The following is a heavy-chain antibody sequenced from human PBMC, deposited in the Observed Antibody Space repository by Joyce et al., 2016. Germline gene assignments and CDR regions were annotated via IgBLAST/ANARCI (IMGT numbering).Heavy chain of an antibody. J-gene: IGHJ4*02. Sequence: EVQLLESGGGLVQVGGSLRLSCAASGFPFSTYGMSWVRQPPGKGPEWVSIFGRNGGDTLYADSVKGRFTISRDDSRNTLYLQMDSLRAEDTAIYYCAKSGSVWHYFDFWGQGSLVSVSS. CDR1: GFPFSTYG. V-gene: IGHV3-23*01. D-gene: IGHD6-19*01. CDR3: AKSGSVWHYFDF. CDR2: FGRNGGDT.